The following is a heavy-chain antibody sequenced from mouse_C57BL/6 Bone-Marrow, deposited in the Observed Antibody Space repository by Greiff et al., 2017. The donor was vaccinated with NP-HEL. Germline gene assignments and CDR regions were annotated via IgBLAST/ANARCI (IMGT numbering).Heavy chain of an antibody. D-gene: IGHD1-1*01. CDR3: ARGFTTVVATPDY. V-gene: IGHV5-17*01. J-gene: IGHJ2*01. CDR2: ISSGSSTI. Sequence: EVQVVESGGGLVKPGGSLKLSCAASGFTFSDHGMHWVRQAPEKGLEWVAYISSGSSTIYYADTVKGRFTISRDNAKNTLFLQMTSLRSEDTAMYYCARGFTTVVATPDYWGQGTTLTVSS. CDR1: GFTFSDHG.